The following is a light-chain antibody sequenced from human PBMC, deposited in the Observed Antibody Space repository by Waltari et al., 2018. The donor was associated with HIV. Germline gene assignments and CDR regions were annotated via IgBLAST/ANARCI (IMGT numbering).Light chain of an antibody. Sequence: QSVLTQPPSVSGAPGQRVTISCTGSSSNIGAGSDVHWYQQLPGTAPKLLIYENSKRPSGVPDRFSGSKSGTSASLAITGLQAEDEADYYCQSYDSSLSGVFGGGTKLTVL. CDR3: QSYDSSLSGV. CDR2: ENS. J-gene: IGLJ2*01. V-gene: IGLV1-40*01. CDR1: SSNIGAGSD.